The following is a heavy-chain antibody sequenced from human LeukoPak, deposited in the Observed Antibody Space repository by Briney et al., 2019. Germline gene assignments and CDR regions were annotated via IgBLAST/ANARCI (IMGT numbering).Heavy chain of an antibody. Sequence: PGGSLRLSCAASGFTFSGYVMTWFRQAPGKGLECVSSITFSSSHIYYADSVKGRFTISRDNVKNSLYLQMNSLRAEDTAVYYCARELYDFWSGYYNYWGQGTLVTVSS. D-gene: IGHD3-3*01. V-gene: IGHV3-21*01. CDR3: ARELYDFWSGYYNY. CDR2: ITFSSSHI. CDR1: GFTFSGYV. J-gene: IGHJ4*02.